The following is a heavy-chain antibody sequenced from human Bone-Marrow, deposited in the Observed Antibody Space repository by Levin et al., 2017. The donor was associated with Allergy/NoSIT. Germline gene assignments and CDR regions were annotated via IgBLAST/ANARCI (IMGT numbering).Heavy chain of an antibody. V-gene: IGHV3-30-3*01. D-gene: IGHD2-2*01. CDR1: GFQFNDSA. J-gene: IGHJ2*01. CDR3: ARDGMPLNSYWYFDL. CDR2: ISFNGNKI. Sequence: LSLTCAASGFQFNDSAIHWVRQAPGKGLEWLAVISFNGNKIDYAASVKGRFTISRDNSKNTVFLQMDSLTIEDTSVYYCARDGMPLNSYWYFDLWGRGTLVTVSS.